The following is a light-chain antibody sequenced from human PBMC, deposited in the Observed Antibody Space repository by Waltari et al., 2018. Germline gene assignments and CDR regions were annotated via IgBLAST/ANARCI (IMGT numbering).Light chain of an antibody. V-gene: IGKV1-5*03. CDR2: KAS. CDR3: QEYVDDLWT. CDR1: RDISTK. J-gene: IGKJ1*01. Sequence: DILMTQSPPTLSASMGDSVTITCRANRDISTKLAWYQQKPGRAPKRLIYKASSLESGVPARFSGSGSGTEFTLTISTLQPDDFATYYCQEYVDDLWTFGQGTKVEIK.